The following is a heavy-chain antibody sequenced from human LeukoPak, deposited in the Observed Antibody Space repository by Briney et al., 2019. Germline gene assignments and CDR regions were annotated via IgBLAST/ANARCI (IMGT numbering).Heavy chain of an antibody. Sequence: PGGSLRLSCAASGFTFSSYWMYWVRQAPGTGLVWVSDIKSDGSRTSYADSVKGRFTISRDNAKNTLYLQMNSLRAEDTAVYYCARGGIGSFDNWGQGTLVTASS. CDR1: GFTFSSYW. CDR3: ARGGIGSFDN. V-gene: IGHV3-74*01. CDR2: IKSDGSRT. J-gene: IGHJ4*02. D-gene: IGHD6-13*01.